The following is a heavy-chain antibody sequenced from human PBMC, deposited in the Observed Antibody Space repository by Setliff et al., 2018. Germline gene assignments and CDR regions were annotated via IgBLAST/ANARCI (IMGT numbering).Heavy chain of an antibody. Sequence: SETLSLTSTVAGGSISSGGYYWSWIRQHSGKGLEWIGYIYYSGSTYYNPSLKSRVTISVDTSKNQFSLKLSSVTAADTAVYYCAREVRGVIIRTDYFDYWGQGTLVTVSS. CDR2: IYYSGST. D-gene: IGHD3-10*01. J-gene: IGHJ4*02. CDR3: AREVRGVIIRTDYFDY. V-gene: IGHV4-31*03. CDR1: GGSISSGGYY.